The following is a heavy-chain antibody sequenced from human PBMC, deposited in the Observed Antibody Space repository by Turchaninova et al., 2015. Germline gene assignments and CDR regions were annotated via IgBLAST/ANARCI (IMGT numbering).Heavy chain of an antibody. D-gene: IGHD3-22*01. CDR2: IYHSGTT. Sequence: VQLQESGPGLVEPSDTLSLTLAVAGYSVSRGYYRGWTRQPPGKGLEWIGDIYHSGTTHYNPSLKSRVTISVDTSKNQFALKLSSVTAADTAVYYCARHRYYDSTGYYYDFDYWGQGTLVTVSS. CDR3: ARHRYYDSTGYYYDFDY. V-gene: IGHV4-38-2*01. J-gene: IGHJ4*02. CDR1: GYSVSRGYY.